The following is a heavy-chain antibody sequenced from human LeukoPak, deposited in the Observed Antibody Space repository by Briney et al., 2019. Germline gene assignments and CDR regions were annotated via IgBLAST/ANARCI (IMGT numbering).Heavy chain of an antibody. J-gene: IGHJ3*02. CDR2: IIPIFGTA. CDR3: AAGGYYDSSGYFLGEDDAFDI. V-gene: IGHV1-69*13. CDR1: GGTFSSYA. Sequence: ASVEVSCKASGGTFSSYAISWVRQAPGQGLEWMGGIIPIFGTANYAQKFQGRVTITADESTSTAYMELSSLRSEDTAVYYCAAGGYYDSSGYFLGEDDAFDIWGQGTMVTVSS. D-gene: IGHD3-22*01.